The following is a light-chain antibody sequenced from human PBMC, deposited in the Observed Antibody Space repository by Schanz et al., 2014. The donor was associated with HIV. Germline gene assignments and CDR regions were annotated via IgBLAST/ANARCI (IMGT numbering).Light chain of an antibody. Sequence: EFVLTQSPGTLSLSPGDRATLSCRASHSVSSNFLAWYQQKPGQAPRLLIFGASNRAAGIPDRFSGGESGTDFTLTISRVEPEDFAVYYCQQYGRTPWTFGQGTKVEIK. V-gene: IGKV3-20*01. CDR1: HSVSSNF. CDR2: GAS. CDR3: QQYGRTPWT. J-gene: IGKJ1*01.